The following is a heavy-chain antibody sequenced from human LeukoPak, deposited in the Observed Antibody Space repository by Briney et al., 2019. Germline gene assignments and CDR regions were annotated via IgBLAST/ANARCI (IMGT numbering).Heavy chain of an antibody. V-gene: IGHV4-59*01. Sequence: SETLSLTCTVSGGSISSYYWSWIRQPPGKGLEWIGYIYYSGSTNHNPSLKSRVTISVDTSKNQFSLKLSSVTAADTAVYYCARAPNWGWFDPWGQGTLVTVSS. CDR1: GGSISSYY. CDR3: ARAPNWGWFDP. CDR2: IYYSGST. J-gene: IGHJ5*02. D-gene: IGHD7-27*01.